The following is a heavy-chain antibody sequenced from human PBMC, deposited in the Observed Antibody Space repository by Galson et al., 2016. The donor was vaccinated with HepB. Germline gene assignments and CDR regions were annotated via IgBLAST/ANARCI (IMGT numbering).Heavy chain of an antibody. J-gene: IGHJ4*02. Sequence: FLRLSCAASGFTFDNYAMTWVRQVPGKGLEWVSVISGDGVRTQYADSVKGRFTISRDNSKKTLYLQMKSLRAEDTAVYYCAKDRMGGMRTEKYPLFDCWGQGTLVTVSS. CDR2: ISGDGVRT. D-gene: IGHD2-2*01. CDR1: GFTFDNYA. V-gene: IGHV3-23*01. CDR3: AKDRMGGMRTEKYPLFDC.